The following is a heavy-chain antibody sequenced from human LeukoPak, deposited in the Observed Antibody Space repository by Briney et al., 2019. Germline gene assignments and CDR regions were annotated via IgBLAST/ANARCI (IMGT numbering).Heavy chain of an antibody. Sequence: QTGGSLRLSCAASGFTFISYDMNWVRQAPGKGLEWVAVIWYDGSKMYYADSVKGRFTTSRDNSRNTLYLQMNSLRAEDTAVYYCARNSAEVFDYWGQGTLVTVSS. CDR3: ARNSAEVFDY. CDR2: IWYDGSKM. V-gene: IGHV3-33*08. J-gene: IGHJ4*02. CDR1: GFTFISYD. D-gene: IGHD3-10*01.